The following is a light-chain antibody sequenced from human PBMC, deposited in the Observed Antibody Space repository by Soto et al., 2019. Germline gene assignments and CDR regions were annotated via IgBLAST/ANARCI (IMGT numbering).Light chain of an antibody. V-gene: IGKV3-20*01. CDR1: QTVSSSY. CDR2: GAS. CDR3: QQYGSSLYT. J-gene: IGKJ2*01. Sequence: EIVLTQSPGTLSLSPGERATLSCRASQTVSSSYLAWYQQKPGQAPRLLIYGASSRATGIPDRFSGSGSGTDFTLSILRLEPEDFAVYYCQQYGSSLYTFGQGTKLEIK.